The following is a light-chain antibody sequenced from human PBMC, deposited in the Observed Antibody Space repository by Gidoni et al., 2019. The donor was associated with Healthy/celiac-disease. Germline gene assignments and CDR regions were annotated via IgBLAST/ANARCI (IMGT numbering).Light chain of an antibody. CDR1: QSVSSN. J-gene: IGKJ4*01. CDR3: QQYNNWPPLT. Sequence: EIVMTQSPATLSVSPGESATLSCRASQSVSSNLAWYQQKPGQAPRLLIYGASTSATGIPAMFSGRGSGTAFTLTIISLQSEDFAVYYCQQYNNWPPLTFGGGTKVEIK. CDR2: GAS. V-gene: IGKV3-15*01.